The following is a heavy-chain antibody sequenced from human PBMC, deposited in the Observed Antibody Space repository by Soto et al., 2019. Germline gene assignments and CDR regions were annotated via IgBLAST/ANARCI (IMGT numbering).Heavy chain of an antibody. CDR3: ARGRYGDY. J-gene: IGHJ4*02. Sequence: QVHLVQSGAEVKKPGASVKVSCKASGYTFTSYGITWVRQAPGQGREWMGWISAHNGNTDYAQKLQGRVIVTRDTATSTAYMELRSLRSVDTAVYYCARGRYGDYWGQGALVTVSS. CDR1: GYTFTSYG. CDR2: ISAHNGNT. D-gene: IGHD1-1*01. V-gene: IGHV1-18*01.